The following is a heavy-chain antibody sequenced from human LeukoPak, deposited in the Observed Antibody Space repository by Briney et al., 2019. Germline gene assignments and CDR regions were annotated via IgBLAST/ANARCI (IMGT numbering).Heavy chain of an antibody. CDR1: GGSFSGYY. CDR3: ARDGSRFSPHNWFDP. CDR2: INHSGST. J-gene: IGHJ5*02. V-gene: IGHV4-34*01. D-gene: IGHD2-15*01. Sequence: SSETLSLTCAVYGGSFSGYYWSWIRQPPGKGLEWIGEINHSGSTNYNPSLKSRVTISVDTSKNQFSLKLSSVTAADTAVYYCARDGSRFSPHNWFDPWGQGTLVTVSS.